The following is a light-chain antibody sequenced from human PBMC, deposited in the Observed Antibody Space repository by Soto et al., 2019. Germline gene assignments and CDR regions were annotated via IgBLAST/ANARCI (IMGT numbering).Light chain of an antibody. CDR3: QQYGTSPST. V-gene: IGKV3-20*01. Sequence: EIVMTQSPATLSVSPGERATLSCRASQSVSSNLAWYQQKPGQAPRLLIYGASSRATGIPDRFSGSGSGTDFTLIVSSLEPEDFAVYHCQQYGTSPSTFGPGTKVDIK. CDR2: GAS. J-gene: IGKJ3*01. CDR1: QSVSSN.